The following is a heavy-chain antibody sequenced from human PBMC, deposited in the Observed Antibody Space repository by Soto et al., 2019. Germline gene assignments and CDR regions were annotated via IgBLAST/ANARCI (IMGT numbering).Heavy chain of an antibody. CDR3: ARNIGTPPRHFDY. V-gene: IGHV3-33*01. CDR1: GFTFSSYG. CDR2: IWYDGSNK. Sequence: QVPLVESGGGVVQPGRSLRLSCAASGFTFSSYGMHWVRQAPGKGLEWVAVIWYDGSNKYYADSVKGRFTIFRDNSKNTVYLQMNSLRDEDTAVYYCARNIGTPPRHFDYWGQGTLVTVSS. D-gene: IGHD6-13*01. J-gene: IGHJ4*02.